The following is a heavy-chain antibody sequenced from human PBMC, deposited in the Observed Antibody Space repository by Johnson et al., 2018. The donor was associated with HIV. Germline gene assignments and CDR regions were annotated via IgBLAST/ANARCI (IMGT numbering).Heavy chain of an antibody. Sequence: MKWVRQTPGMGLEWVSAINWNAGRTGYTDSVKGRFTICRDNAKDSLYLQMNSLRPEDTAVYYCAKDRAEVVVVHDALDMWGQGTMVTVSS. CDR2: INWNAGRT. J-gene: IGHJ3*02. V-gene: IGHV3-20*03. D-gene: IGHD3-22*01. CDR3: AKDRAEVVVVHDALDM.